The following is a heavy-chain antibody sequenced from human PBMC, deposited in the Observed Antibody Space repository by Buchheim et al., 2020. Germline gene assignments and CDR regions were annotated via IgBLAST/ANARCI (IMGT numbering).Heavy chain of an antibody. D-gene: IGHD6-13*01. J-gene: IGHJ6*02. CDR2: IYTSGST. CDR1: GGSISSGSYY. CDR3: AREISSSWAYYYYGMDV. Sequence: QVQLQESGPGLVKPSQTLSLTCTVSGGSISSGSYYWSWIRQPAGKGLEWIGRIYTSGSTNYNPSLKSRVTISVDTSKNQFSLKLSSVTAADTAVYYCAREISSSWAYYYYGMDVWGQGTT. V-gene: IGHV4-61*02.